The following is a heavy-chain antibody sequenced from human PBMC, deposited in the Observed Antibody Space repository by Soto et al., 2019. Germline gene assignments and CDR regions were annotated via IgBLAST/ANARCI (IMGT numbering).Heavy chain of an antibody. J-gene: IGHJ4*02. Sequence: LRLSCAASGFTFSSYGMHWVRQAPGKGLEWVAVISYDGSNKYYADSVKGRFTISRDNSKNTLYLQMNSLRAEDTAVYYCAKDNTFQYYDSSGYYDYWGQGTLVTVSS. CDR2: ISYDGSNK. CDR3: AKDNTFQYYDSSGYYDY. D-gene: IGHD3-22*01. CDR1: GFTFSSYG. V-gene: IGHV3-30*18.